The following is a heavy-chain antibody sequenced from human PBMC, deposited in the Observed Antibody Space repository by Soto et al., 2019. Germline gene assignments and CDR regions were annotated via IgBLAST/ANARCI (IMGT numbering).Heavy chain of an antibody. Sequence: GGSLRLSCAASGFTFSSYAMSWVRQAPGKGLDWVSAISGSGNSAYYADSVKGRFTISRDNSKNTLYLQMNSLRAEDTAVYYCAKYPRCSGGSCYVLRGMDVWGQGTTVTVSS. CDR1: GFTFSSYA. CDR2: ISGSGNSA. D-gene: IGHD2-15*01. V-gene: IGHV3-23*01. CDR3: AKYPRCSGGSCYVLRGMDV. J-gene: IGHJ6*02.